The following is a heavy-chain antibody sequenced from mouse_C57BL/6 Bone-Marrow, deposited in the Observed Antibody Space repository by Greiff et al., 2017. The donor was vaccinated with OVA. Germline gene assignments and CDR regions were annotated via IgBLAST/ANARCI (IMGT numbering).Heavy chain of an antibody. D-gene: IGHD2-1*01. CDR2: INPSNGGT. J-gene: IGHJ1*03. CDR3: AVPYGNYLHWYFDV. V-gene: IGHV1-53*01. CDR1: GYTFTSYW. Sequence: QVQLQQPGTELVKPGASVKLSCKASGYTFTSYWMHWVKQRPGQGLEWIGNINPSNGGTNYNEKFKSKATLTVDKSSSTAYMQLSSLTSEDAAVYYCAVPYGNYLHWYFDVWGTGTTVTVSS.